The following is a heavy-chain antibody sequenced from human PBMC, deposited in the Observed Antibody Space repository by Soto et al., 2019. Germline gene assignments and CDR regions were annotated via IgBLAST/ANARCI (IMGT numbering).Heavy chain of an antibody. CDR2: IKRNIDGGTT. CDR1: GFTFSNAW. V-gene: IGHV3-15*01. Sequence: PGGSLRLSCAASGFTFSNAWMSWVRQAPGGGLEWVGRIKRNIDGGTTDYAAPVKGRSAISRDDSNSILYLEMNSLRSEDTAVYYCTTVDAVVLNWGQGLLVTVSS. J-gene: IGHJ4*02. CDR3: TTVDAVVLN. D-gene: IGHD6-19*01.